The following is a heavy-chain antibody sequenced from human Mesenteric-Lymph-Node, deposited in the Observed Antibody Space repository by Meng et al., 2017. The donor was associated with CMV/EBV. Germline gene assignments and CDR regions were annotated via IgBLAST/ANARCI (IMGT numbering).Heavy chain of an antibody. CDR1: GFTFRGYG. CDR2: ISHDGSNK. CDR3: ARSLRSTRYYGMDV. J-gene: IGHJ6*02. Sequence: GGSLRLSCAASGFTFRGYGMHWVRQAPGKGLEWMAVISHDGSNKYYADSVKGRFTISRDNSKNTLYLQMNSLRAEDTAVYHCARSLRSTRYYGMDVWGQGTTVTVSS. V-gene: IGHV3-30-3*01. D-gene: IGHD2-2*01.